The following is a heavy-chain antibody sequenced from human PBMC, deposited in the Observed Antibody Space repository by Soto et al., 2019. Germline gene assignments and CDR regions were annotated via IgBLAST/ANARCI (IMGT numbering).Heavy chain of an antibody. Sequence: EASVKVSCKASGYTFTSYGISWVRQAPGQGLEWMGWISAYNGNTNYAQKLQGRVTMATDTSTSTAYMELRSLRSDGTAVYYCARVAEYCSSTSCYTVGDYYYYGMDVWGQGTTVTVSS. D-gene: IGHD2-2*02. CDR2: ISAYNGNT. J-gene: IGHJ6*02. V-gene: IGHV1-18*04. CDR3: ARVAEYCSSTSCYTVGDYYYYGMDV. CDR1: GYTFTSYG.